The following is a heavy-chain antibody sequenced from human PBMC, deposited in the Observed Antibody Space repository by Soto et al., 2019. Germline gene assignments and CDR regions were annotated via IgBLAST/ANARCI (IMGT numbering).Heavy chain of an antibody. CDR3: ARHHGGPVTSEHCDY. CDR1: GGSFSGYY. Sequence: SETLSLTCAVYGGSFSGYYWSWIRQPPGKGLEWIGEINHSGSTNYNPSLKSRVTISVDTSKKQFSLHLSSVTAADTALYYCARHHGGPVTSEHCDYCGQGPMVTVSS. D-gene: IGHD1-26*01. V-gene: IGHV4-34*01. J-gene: IGHJ4*02. CDR2: INHSGST.